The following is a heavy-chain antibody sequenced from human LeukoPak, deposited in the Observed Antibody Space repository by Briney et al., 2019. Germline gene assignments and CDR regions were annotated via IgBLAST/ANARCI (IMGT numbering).Heavy chain of an antibody. CDR3: ARDRGDDFWSGYYNDR. Sequence: GGSLRLSCAASGFTFSSYSMNWVRQAPGKGLEWVSSISSSSSYIYYADSVKGRFTISRDNAKNSLYLQMNSLRAEDTAVYYCARDRGDDFWSGYYNDRWGQGTLVTVSS. CDR2: ISSSSSYI. D-gene: IGHD3-3*01. V-gene: IGHV3-21*01. J-gene: IGHJ5*02. CDR1: GFTFSSYS.